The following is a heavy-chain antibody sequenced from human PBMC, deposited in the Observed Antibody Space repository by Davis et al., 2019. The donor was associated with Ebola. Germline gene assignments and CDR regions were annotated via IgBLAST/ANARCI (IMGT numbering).Heavy chain of an antibody. CDR2: ISGSAGST. CDR1: GFTFSSYA. D-gene: IGHD4-17*01. Sequence: PGGSLRLSCAASGFTFSSYAMSWVRQAPGKGLEWVSAISGSAGSTYYADSVKGRFTISRDNAKNSLYLQMNSLRDEDTAVYYCAREGKVDYGVWGQGTTVTVSS. V-gene: IGHV3-23*01. CDR3: AREGKVDYGV. J-gene: IGHJ6*02.